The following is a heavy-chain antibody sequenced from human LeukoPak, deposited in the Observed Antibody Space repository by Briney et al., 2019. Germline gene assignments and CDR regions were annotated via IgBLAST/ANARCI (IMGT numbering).Heavy chain of an antibody. V-gene: IGHV4-31*03. CDR3: ARSADFWSGYPNWFDP. Sequence: SETLSLTCTVSGGSISSGGYYWSWIRQHPGKGLEWIGYIYYSGSTYYNPSLKSRVTISVDTSNNQFSLKLSSVTAADTAVYYCARSADFWSGYPNWFDPWGQGTLVTVSS. CDR1: GGSISSGGYY. J-gene: IGHJ5*02. CDR2: IYYSGST. D-gene: IGHD3-3*01.